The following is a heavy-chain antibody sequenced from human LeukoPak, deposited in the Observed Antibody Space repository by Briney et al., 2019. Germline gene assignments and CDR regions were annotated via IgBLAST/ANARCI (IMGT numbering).Heavy chain of an antibody. V-gene: IGHV3-7*01. D-gene: IGHD5-12*01. CDR2: ISQDGSEE. J-gene: IGHJ4*02. Sequence: TGGSLRLSCAASGFTFSNYWMTWVRQAPGKGLEWVAHISQDGSEEHYMDSVKARFTISRDNAKNSLSLQMNSLRAEDTAVYYCVRDGGVSGYDLLDYWGQGTLVTVSS. CDR1: GFTFSNYW. CDR3: VRDGGVSGYDLLDY.